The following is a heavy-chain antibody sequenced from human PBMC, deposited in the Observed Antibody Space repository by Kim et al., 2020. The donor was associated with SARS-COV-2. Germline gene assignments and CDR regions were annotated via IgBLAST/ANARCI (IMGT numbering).Heavy chain of an antibody. CDR3: ATANPDYYGSLNNRNYGMDV. CDR1: GYTLTELS. CDR2: FDPEDGET. V-gene: IGHV1-24*01. D-gene: IGHD3-10*01. Sequence: ASVKVSCKVSGYTLTELSMHWVRQAPGKGLEWMGGFDPEDGETIYAQKFQGRVTMTEDTSTDTAYMELSSLRSEDTAVYYCATANPDYYGSLNNRNYGMDVWGQGTTVTVSS. J-gene: IGHJ6*02.